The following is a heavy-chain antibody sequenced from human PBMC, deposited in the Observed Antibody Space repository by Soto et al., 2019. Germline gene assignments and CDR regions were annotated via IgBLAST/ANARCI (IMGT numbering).Heavy chain of an antibody. CDR2: IYYIGTT. V-gene: IGHV4-59*01. D-gene: IGHD3-9*01. J-gene: IGHJ4*02. Sequence: QVHLQESGPGLVKPSETLSLTCTVSGASIRSTYWIWIRQSPGKGLEWICYIYYIGTTNYNPSLNSRVTISVYTSKHTLSLNLTSVTAADTAVYYCAKAPFSLTLGTVLYYFDSWGQGTLVTVSS. CDR1: GASIRSTY. CDR3: AKAPFSLTLGTVLYYFDS.